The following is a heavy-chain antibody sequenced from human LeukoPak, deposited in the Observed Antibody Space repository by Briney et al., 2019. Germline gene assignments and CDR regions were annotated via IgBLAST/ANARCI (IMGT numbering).Heavy chain of an antibody. V-gene: IGHV3-74*01. D-gene: IGHD3-16*01. CDR1: GFTFSSYW. CDR3: ARGKDGVWAFDI. Sequence: GGSLRLSCGASGFTFSSYWMHWVRQAPGMGLVWVPRINGDGSGTTYADSVKGRVTISRDNAKNTLYLQMNSLRAEDAAVYYCARGKDGVWAFDIWGQGTTVTVSS. J-gene: IGHJ3*02. CDR2: INGDGSGT.